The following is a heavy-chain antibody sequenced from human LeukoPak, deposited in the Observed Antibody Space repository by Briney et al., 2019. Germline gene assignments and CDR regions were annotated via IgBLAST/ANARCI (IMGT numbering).Heavy chain of an antibody. V-gene: IGHV1-24*01. CDR2: FDPEDGET. CDR1: GYTFTDYY. Sequence: ASVKVSCKASGYTFTDYYIHWVRQAPGKGLEWMGGFDPEDGETIYAQKFQGRVTMTEDTSTDTAYMELSSLRSEDTAVYYCATGDYMDVWGKGTTVTISS. CDR3: ATGDYMDV. J-gene: IGHJ6*03.